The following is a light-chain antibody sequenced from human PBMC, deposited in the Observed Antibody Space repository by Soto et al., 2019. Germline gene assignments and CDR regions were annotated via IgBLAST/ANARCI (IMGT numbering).Light chain of an antibody. J-gene: IGLJ2*01. CDR1: SSNIGSNA. Sequence: QSVLTQPPSASGTPGQRVTISCSGSSSNIGSNAVNWYQHLPGTAHKLLMYSNNQRPSGVPDRFSGSKSGTSASLAISGLQSEDEADYYCAAWDDSLNGVVFGGGTKLTVL. CDR3: AAWDDSLNGVV. V-gene: IGLV1-44*01. CDR2: SNN.